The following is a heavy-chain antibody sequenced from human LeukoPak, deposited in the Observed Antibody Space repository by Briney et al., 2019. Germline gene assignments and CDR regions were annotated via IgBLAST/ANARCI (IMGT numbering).Heavy chain of an antibody. Sequence: SETLSLTCAVYGGSFSGYYWSWIRQPPGKGLEWIGEINQSRSTNYNPSLKSRVTISVDTSKNQFSLKLSSVTAADTAVYYCARVSGGRKTHSGDYWGQGTLVTVSS. J-gene: IGHJ4*02. CDR3: ARVSGGRKTHSGDY. CDR2: INQSRST. V-gene: IGHV4-34*01. CDR1: GGSFSGYY. D-gene: IGHD1-26*01.